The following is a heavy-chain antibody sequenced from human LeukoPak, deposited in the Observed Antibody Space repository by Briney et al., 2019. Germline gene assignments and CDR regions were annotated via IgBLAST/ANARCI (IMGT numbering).Heavy chain of an antibody. CDR1: GGSISSSGHF. Sequence: PSETLSLTCTVSGGSISSSGHFWGWIRQSPGKGLEWIGSISHNADTSYNPSLKSRVTISADTSNNHFSLQLRSVTAADTALYFCAKLIVGATSPLIDYWGQGTLVTVSS. J-gene: IGHJ4*02. CDR3: AKLIVGATSPLIDY. V-gene: IGHV4-39*07. CDR2: ISHNADT. D-gene: IGHD1-26*01.